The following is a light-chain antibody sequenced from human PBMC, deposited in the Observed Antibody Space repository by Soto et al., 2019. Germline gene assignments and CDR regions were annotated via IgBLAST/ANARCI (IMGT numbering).Light chain of an antibody. CDR1: RYNIGSNT. J-gene: IGLJ3*02. V-gene: IGLV1-44*01. CDR2: RDH. CDR3: CSYPGSHTWV. Sequence: QSVLTQPPSASGTPGQRVTISCSGSRYNIGSNTVNWYQQVPGTAPRLLIHRDHQRPSGVPDRFSGSKSGTSASLAISGLQSEDEADYYCCSYPGSHTWVFGGGTKLTVL.